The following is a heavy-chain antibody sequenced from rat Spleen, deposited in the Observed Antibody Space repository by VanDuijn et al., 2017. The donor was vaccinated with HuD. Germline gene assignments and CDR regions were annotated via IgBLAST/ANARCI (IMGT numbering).Heavy chain of an antibody. J-gene: IGHJ2*01. Sequence: EVQLVESGGGLVQPGRSLKLSCAASGFTFSNSAMAWVRQAPTKGLEWVASISVGGGTYYPDSVKGRFTISRDNAKSTLYLQMDSLRSEDTATYYCASSITTTFDNWGQGVMVTVSS. CDR3: ASSITTTFDN. CDR1: GFTFSNSA. D-gene: IGHD1-10*01. V-gene: IGHV5-25*01. CDR2: ISVGGGT.